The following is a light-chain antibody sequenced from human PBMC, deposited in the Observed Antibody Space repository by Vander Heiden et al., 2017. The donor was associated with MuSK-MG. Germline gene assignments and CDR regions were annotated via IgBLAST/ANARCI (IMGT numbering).Light chain of an antibody. V-gene: IGKV3-11*01. CDR1: QSVSSH. Sequence: EIVLTQSPATLSLSPGERATLSCRASQSVSSHLAWYQQKPGQAPRLLIYDASSRATGIPARFSGSGSGTDFTLTISSLEPEDFAIYYCQQRSKCPLTFGGGTRVEIK. CDR3: QQRSKCPLT. J-gene: IGKJ4*01. CDR2: DAS.